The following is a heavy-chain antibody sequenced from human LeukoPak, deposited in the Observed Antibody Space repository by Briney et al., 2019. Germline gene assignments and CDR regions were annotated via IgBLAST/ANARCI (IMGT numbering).Heavy chain of an antibody. CDR2: IYYSGST. CDR3: AKLGSSIRANWFDP. V-gene: IGHV4-59*08. J-gene: IGHJ5*02. Sequence: SSETLSLTCTVSGDSISSYYWSWIRQPPGKGLEWIGYIYYSGSTNYNPSLKSRVAISIDTSKSQFSLKLSSVTAADTAIYFCAKLGSSIRANWFDPWGQGTLVTVSS. D-gene: IGHD2-2*01. CDR1: GDSISSYY.